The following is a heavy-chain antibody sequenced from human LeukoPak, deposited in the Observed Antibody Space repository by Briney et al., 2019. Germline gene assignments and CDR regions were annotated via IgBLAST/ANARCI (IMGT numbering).Heavy chain of an antibody. J-gene: IGHJ4*02. CDR3: ARDQAVAVPGDY. Sequence: PGGSLRLSCAASGFTFSGYAMSWVRQAPGKGLEWVSAISGSGGSTYYADSVKGRFTISRDNSKNTLYLQMNSLRAEDTAVYYCARDQAVAVPGDYWGQGTLVTVSS. D-gene: IGHD6-19*01. CDR1: GFTFSGYA. V-gene: IGHV3-23*01. CDR2: ISGSGGST.